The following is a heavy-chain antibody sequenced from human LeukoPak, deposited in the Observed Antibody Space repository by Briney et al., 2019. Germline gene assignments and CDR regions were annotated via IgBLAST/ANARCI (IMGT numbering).Heavy chain of an antibody. V-gene: IGHV3-49*04. CDR3: TRSRRRSSSWYRGFDY. CDR1: GFTFGDYA. J-gene: IGHJ4*02. CDR2: IRSKAYGGTT. Sequence: PGGSLRLSRTASGFTFGDYAMSWVRQAPGKGLEWVGFIRSKAYGGTTEYAASVKGRFTISRDDSKSIAYLQMNSLKTEDTAVYYCTRSRRRSSSWYRGFDYWGQGTLVTVSS. D-gene: IGHD6-13*01.